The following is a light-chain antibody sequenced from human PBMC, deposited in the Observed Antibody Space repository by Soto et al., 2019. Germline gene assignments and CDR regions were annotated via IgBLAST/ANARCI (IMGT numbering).Light chain of an antibody. Sequence: DIQITQTPSTRAASVGNRSTITCRASQRISNWLAWYQQKPGKAPKLLIYKASSLQSGVPSRFSGTGSGTEFTLTISSLQPDDFATYYCQEYATYPWKLGQGNKVDIK. J-gene: IGKJ1*01. CDR1: QRISNW. CDR3: QEYATYPWK. V-gene: IGKV1-5*03. CDR2: KAS.